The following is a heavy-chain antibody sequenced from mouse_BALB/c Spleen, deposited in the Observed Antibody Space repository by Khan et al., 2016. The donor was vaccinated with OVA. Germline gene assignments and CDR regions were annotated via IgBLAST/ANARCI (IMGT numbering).Heavy chain of an antibody. D-gene: IGHD2-2*01. J-gene: IGHJ3*01. Sequence: VQLQQSGPELVKPGASVKVSCKASGYAFTSYIMYWVKQSHGKSLEWFGYIDPYNGGTSYNQKFKGKATLTVDKSSTTAYMHLNSLTSEESAVYYCVRGGYGGFAYWGQGTLVTVSA. V-gene: IGHV1S135*01. CDR2: IDPYNGGT. CDR1: GYAFTSYI. CDR3: VRGGYGGFAY.